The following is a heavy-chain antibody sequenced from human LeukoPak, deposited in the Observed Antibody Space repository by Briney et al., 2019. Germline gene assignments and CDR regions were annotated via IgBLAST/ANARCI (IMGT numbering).Heavy chain of an antibody. Sequence: SQTLTLTCTVSGGSISSGGYYWSWIRQPPGKGLEWIGYIYHSGSTYYNPSLKSRVTISVDRSKNQFSLKLSSVTAADTAVYYCARLRPAAPRGNWFDPWGQGTLVTVSS. J-gene: IGHJ5*02. CDR2: IYHSGST. CDR3: ARLRPAAPRGNWFDP. D-gene: IGHD2-2*01. CDR1: GGSISSGGYY. V-gene: IGHV4-30-2*01.